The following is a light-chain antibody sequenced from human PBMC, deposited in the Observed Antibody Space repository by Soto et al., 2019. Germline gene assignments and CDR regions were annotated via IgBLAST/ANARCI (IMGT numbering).Light chain of an antibody. CDR3: QQQGT. CDR1: QSLSSSY. CDR2: AAS. V-gene: IGKV3-20*01. J-gene: IGKJ2*01. Sequence: EIVLTQFPGTLSLSPGERATLSCRPSQSLSSSYLVWYQQKPGQVPRLLFYAASRRATGIPDRFSGSGSATEYTLTISRLEPEDSAVYYCQQQGTFGQGTKLEIK.